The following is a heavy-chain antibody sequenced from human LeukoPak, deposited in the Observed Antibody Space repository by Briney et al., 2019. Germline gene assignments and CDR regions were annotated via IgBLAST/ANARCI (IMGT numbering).Heavy chain of an antibody. CDR3: VRRGYSGYDY. CDR1: GYSISSGYY. CDR2: IYHSGST. D-gene: IGHD5-12*01. J-gene: IGHJ4*02. Sequence: PSETLSLTCTVSGYSISSGYYWGWIRQPPGKGLEWIGSIYHSGSTYYNPSLKSRVTISVDTSKNQFSLKLSSVTAADTAVYYCVRRGYSGYDYWGQGTLVTVSS. V-gene: IGHV4-38-2*02.